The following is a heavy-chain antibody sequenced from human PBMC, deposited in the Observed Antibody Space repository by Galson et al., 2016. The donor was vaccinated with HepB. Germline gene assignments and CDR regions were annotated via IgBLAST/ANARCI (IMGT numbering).Heavy chain of an antibody. CDR2: IFYSGTT. CDR3: ARRGGSVGATSFDL. J-gene: IGHJ5*02. D-gene: IGHD1-26*01. Sequence: ETLSLTCSVSGASIRNRVYYWGWISQPPGKGLEWIGSIFYSGTTYYNPSLKSRLTISVDTSKNQFSLKLTSVTAADTSVYYCARRGGSVGATSFDLWGQGTLVIVSS. V-gene: IGHV4-39*01. CDR1: GASIRNRVYY.